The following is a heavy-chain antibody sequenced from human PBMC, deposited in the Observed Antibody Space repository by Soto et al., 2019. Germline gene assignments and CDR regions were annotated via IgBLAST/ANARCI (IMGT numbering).Heavy chain of an antibody. V-gene: IGHV1-69*08. CDR2: IIPILGIA. CDR3: AGEEYYYGSGAFFDY. Sequence: QVQLVQSGAEVKKPGSSVKVSCKASGGTFSSYTISWVRQAPGQGLEWMGRIIPILGIANYAQKIQGRVTITADKSTSTAYMELSSLRSEDTAVYYCAGEEYYYGSGAFFDYWGQGTLVTVSS. D-gene: IGHD3-10*01. J-gene: IGHJ4*02. CDR1: GGTFSSYT.